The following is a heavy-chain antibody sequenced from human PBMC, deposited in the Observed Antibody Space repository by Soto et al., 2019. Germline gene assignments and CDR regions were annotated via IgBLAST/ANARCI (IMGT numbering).Heavy chain of an antibody. V-gene: IGHV2-26*01. CDR3: ARTRGFGDYYYYYMDV. CDR1: GFSLSNARMG. J-gene: IGHJ6*03. CDR2: IFSDDEK. D-gene: IGHD3-10*01. Sequence: QVTLKESGPVLLNPTETLTLTCTVSGFSLSNARMGVSWIRQPPGRALEWLAHIFSDDEKSYNTPLKSRLSVSKATSKTQVVLTMTNMDPVDTATYYCARTRGFGDYYYYYMDVWGEGTTVTVSS.